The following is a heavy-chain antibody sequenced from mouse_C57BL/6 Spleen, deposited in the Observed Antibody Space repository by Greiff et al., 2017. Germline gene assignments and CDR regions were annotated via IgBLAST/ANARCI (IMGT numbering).Heavy chain of an antibody. CDR2: IDPETGGT. Sequence: QVQLQQSGAELVRPGASVTLSCKASGYTFTDYEMHWVKQTPVHGLEWIGAIDPETGGTAYNQKFKGKAILTADKSSSTAYMELRSLTSDDSAVYYCTRERDYYSNYYWGQGTTLTVSS. CDR3: TRERDYYSNYY. D-gene: IGHD2-5*01. CDR1: GYTFTDYE. J-gene: IGHJ2*01. V-gene: IGHV1-15*01.